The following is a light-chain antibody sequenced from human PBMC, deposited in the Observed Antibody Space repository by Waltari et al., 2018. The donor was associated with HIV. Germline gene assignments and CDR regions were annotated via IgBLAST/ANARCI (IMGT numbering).Light chain of an antibody. CDR1: SSNIGTNF. CDR2: KNE. V-gene: IGLV1-47*01. J-gene: IGLJ2*01. Sequence: SVLTPPPSASGTPGQRVTISCSGSSSNIGTNFVYWSQQLPGMAPKFLIHKNEQRPSGVPDRFSGSKSGTSASLAISGLRSEDEGDYYCAAWDDSLGGHVIFGGGTKLTVL. CDR3: AAWDDSLGGHVI.